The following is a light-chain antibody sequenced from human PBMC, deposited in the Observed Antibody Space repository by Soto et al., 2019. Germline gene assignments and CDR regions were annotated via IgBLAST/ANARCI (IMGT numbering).Light chain of an antibody. J-gene: IGLJ3*02. V-gene: IGLV1-40*01. CDR1: SSNIGAGYD. CDR2: GNS. Sequence: QAVVTQPPSVSGAPGQRVTISCTGSSSNIGAGYDVHWYQQLPGTAPKLLIYGNSNRPSGVPDRFSGSKSGTSASLAITGLQAEDEADYYCQSYDSRLSGSVCGGGTKLTVL. CDR3: QSYDSRLSGSV.